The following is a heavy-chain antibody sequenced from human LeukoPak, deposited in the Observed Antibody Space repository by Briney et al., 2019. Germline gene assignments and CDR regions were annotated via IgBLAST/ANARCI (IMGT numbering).Heavy chain of an antibody. V-gene: IGHV3-23*01. CDR3: AKPGIAVAGTFRLYGMDV. CDR1: GFTFSSYA. D-gene: IGHD6-19*01. CDR2: ISGSGGST. Sequence: GGSLRLSCAASGFTFSSYAMSWVRQAPGKGLEWVSAISGSGGSTYYADSVKGRFTTSRDNSKNTLYLKMNSLRADDTAVYYCAKPGIAVAGTFRLYGMDVWGQGTTVTVSS. J-gene: IGHJ6*02.